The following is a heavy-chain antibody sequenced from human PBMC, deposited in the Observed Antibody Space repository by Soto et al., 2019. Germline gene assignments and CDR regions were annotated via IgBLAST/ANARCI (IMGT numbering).Heavy chain of an antibody. CDR3: ARDLSSSPAGSYYGMDV. CDR2: IYYSERT. J-gene: IGHJ6*02. CDR1: GGSIGSYY. D-gene: IGHD6-6*01. Sequence: PSETLSLTCSVSGGSIGSYYWSWIRQPPGKGLEWMGYIYYSERTNYNPSLKSRATISVDTSKNQLSLKLRSVTAADTAVYYCARDLSSSPAGSYYGMDVWGQGTRVTVSS. V-gene: IGHV4-59*01.